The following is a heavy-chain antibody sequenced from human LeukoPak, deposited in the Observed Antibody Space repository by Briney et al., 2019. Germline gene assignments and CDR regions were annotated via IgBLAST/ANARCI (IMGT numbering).Heavy chain of an antibody. V-gene: IGHV3-23*01. Sequence: GGSLRLSCAASGFTFNSYAMTWVRQAPGEGLEWVSSISGNGGSTYYTDSVKGRFTISRDNSKNTLYLQMNSLRAEDTAAYYCAKGLRVIVVTYYMDVWGKGTTVTVSS. CDR2: ISGNGGST. CDR3: AKGLRVIVVTYYMDV. CDR1: GFTFNSYA. D-gene: IGHD2-2*01. J-gene: IGHJ6*03.